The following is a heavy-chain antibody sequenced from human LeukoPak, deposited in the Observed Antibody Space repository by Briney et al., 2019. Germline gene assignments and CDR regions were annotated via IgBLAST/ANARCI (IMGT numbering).Heavy chain of an antibody. Sequence: ASVKVSCKASGYTFTGYYMHWVRQAPGQGLEWMGWINPNSGGTNYAQKFQGRVTMTRDTSISTAYMELSRLRSDDTAVYYCARAGFYCSDGSCYLYYYYYMDVWGKGTTVTVSS. CDR3: ARAGFYCSDGSCYLYYYYYMDV. J-gene: IGHJ6*03. CDR2: INPNSGGT. CDR1: GYTFTGYY. V-gene: IGHV1-2*02. D-gene: IGHD2-15*01.